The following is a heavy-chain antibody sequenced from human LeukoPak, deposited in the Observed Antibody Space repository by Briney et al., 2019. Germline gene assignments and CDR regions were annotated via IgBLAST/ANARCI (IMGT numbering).Heavy chain of an antibody. CDR3: AREGSSWRYFDY. D-gene: IGHD6-13*01. CDR1: GYTFTDYY. CDR2: INPNSGGT. V-gene: IGHV1-2*02. Sequence: GASVKVSCKASGYTFTDYYIHWVRQAPGQGLEWMGWINPNSGGTNYAQRFQGRVTMTRDTSISTPYMELRSLRSDDTAVYYCAREGSSWRYFDYWGQGTLVTVSS. J-gene: IGHJ4*02.